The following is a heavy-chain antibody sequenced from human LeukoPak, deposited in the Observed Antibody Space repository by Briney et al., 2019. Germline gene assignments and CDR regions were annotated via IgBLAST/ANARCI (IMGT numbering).Heavy chain of an antibody. CDR3: ARAGHCIRGSCSHVFDY. CDR1: GFTFSSYA. CDR2: MSYDGSAK. Sequence: PGGSLRLSCAASGFTFSSYAMPWVRQAPGKGLEWVALMSYDGSAKYYADSVKGRFTISRDTSQNALSLQMSSLRAEDTALYYCARAGHCIRGSCSHVFDYWGPGTLVTVSS. V-gene: IGHV3-30-3*01. D-gene: IGHD2-15*01. J-gene: IGHJ4*02.